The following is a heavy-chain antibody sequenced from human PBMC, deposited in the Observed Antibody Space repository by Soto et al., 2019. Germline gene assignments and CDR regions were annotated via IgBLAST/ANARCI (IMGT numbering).Heavy chain of an antibody. CDR1: GGSISTSSYN. CDR2: IYYDGTT. J-gene: IGHJ3*01. D-gene: IGHD3-10*01. CDR3: ARFYGNAFDV. V-gene: IGHV4-39*02. Sequence: QLQLQESGPGLVKPSETLSLTCSVSGGSISTSSYNWDWIRQSPGKGLEWIGTIYYDGTTSYSPALKSQATISVDTSRNHFSLKVNSVTVADTAMYYCARFYGNAFDVWGQGTMVKVSS.